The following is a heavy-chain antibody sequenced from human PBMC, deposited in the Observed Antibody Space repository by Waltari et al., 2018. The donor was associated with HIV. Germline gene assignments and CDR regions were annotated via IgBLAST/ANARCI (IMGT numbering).Heavy chain of an antibody. CDR2: IYTSGST. V-gene: IGHV4-61*02. D-gene: IGHD3-22*01. CDR1: GGSISSGSYY. J-gene: IGHJ3*02. Sequence: QVQLQESGPGLVMPSQTLSLTCTVSGGSISSGSYYWSWIRQPAGKGLEWIGRIYTSGSTYYTPSLKSRVTISVDTSKNQFSLKLSSVTAADTAVYYCARDRNYYYDSSGYFFNAFDIWGQGTMVTVSS. CDR3: ARDRNYYYDSSGYFFNAFDI.